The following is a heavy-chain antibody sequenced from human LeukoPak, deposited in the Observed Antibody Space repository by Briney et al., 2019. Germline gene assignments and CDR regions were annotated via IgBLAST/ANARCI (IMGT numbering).Heavy chain of an antibody. V-gene: IGHV3-20*04. CDR1: GFTFDDYA. Sequence: GGSLRLSCAASGFTFDDYAMSWVRQAPGKGLEWVSGVNWSGGSTHYADSVKGRFTISRDNAENSLFLQMNSLRAEDTALYYCAKDINYDNSGYYGEWGQGTLVTVSS. D-gene: IGHD3-22*01. J-gene: IGHJ4*02. CDR2: VNWSGGST. CDR3: AKDINYDNSGYYGE.